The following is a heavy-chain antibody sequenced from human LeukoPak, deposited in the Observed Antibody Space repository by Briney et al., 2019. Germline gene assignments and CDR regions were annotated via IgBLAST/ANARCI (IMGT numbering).Heavy chain of an antibody. CDR1: GYTFTSYD. CDR2: MNPNSGNT. J-gene: IGHJ4*02. Sequence: ASVKVSCKASGYTFTSYDINWVRQATGQGLEWMGWMNPNSGNTGYAQKFQGRVTITRNTSISTAYMELSSLRSEDTAVYYCVRMDYDILTGYYPLDYWGQGTLVTVSS. D-gene: IGHD3-9*01. V-gene: IGHV1-8*03. CDR3: VRMDYDILTGYYPLDY.